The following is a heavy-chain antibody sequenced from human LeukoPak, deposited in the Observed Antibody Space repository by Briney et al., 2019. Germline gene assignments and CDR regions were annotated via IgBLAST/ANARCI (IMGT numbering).Heavy chain of an antibody. CDR3: ARGGRVVVVAATPRAFDP. D-gene: IGHD2-15*01. CDR2: INHSGST. CDR1: GGSFSGYY. J-gene: IGHJ5*02. V-gene: IGHV4-34*01. Sequence: PSETLSLTCAVYGGSFSGYYWSWLRQPPGKGLEWIGEINHSGSTNYNPSLKSRVTISVDTSKNQFSLKLSSVTAADTAVYYCARGGRVVVVAATPRAFDPWGQGTLVTVSS.